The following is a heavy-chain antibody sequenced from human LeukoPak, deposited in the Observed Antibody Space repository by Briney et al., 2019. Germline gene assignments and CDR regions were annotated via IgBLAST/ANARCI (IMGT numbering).Heavy chain of an antibody. CDR1: GYTFTCYD. CDR3: ARGTYYDILTGYYYGMDV. D-gene: IGHD3-9*01. V-gene: IGHV1-8*01. Sequence: ASVKVSCKASGYTFTCYDINWVRQATGQGLEWMGWMNPNSGNTGYAQKFQGRVTMTRNTSISTAYMELSSLRSEDTAVYYCARGTYYDILTGYYYGMDVWGQGTTVTVSS. CDR2: MNPNSGNT. J-gene: IGHJ6*02.